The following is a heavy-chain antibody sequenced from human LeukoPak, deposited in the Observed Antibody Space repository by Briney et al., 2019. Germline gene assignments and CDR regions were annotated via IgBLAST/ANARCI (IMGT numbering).Heavy chain of an antibody. CDR1: GYTFTNYD. V-gene: IGHV1-8*01. CDR3: AREPLTYYDILTGYPHYYYYGMDV. J-gene: IGHJ6*02. D-gene: IGHD3-9*01. CDR2: MNPNSGST. Sequence: ASVKVSCKASGYTFTNYDYNWMRQATGQGLEWMGWMNPNSGSTGYAQKFQGRVTMTRDTSISTAYMELSSLTSEDTAVYYCAREPLTYYDILTGYPHYYYYGMDVWGQGTTVTVSS.